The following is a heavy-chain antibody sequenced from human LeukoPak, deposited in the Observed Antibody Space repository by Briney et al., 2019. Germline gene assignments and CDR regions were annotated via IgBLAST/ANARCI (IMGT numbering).Heavy chain of an antibody. V-gene: IGHV1-69*04. CDR1: GGTFSSYA. CDR3: ATDYTSGSYFDYFDY. CDR2: IIPILGIA. Sequence: SVKVSCKASGGTFSSYAISWVRQATGQGLEWMGRIIPILGIANYAQKFQGRVTITADKSTSTAYMELSSLRSEDTAVYYCATDYTSGSYFDYFDYWGQGTLVTVSS. J-gene: IGHJ4*02. D-gene: IGHD1-26*01.